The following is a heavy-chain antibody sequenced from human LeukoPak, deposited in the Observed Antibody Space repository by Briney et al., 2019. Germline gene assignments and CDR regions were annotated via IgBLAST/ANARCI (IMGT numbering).Heavy chain of an antibody. Sequence: SGGSLRLSCAASGFTFSSYSMNWVRQAPGKGLEWASSISSSSSYIYYADSVKGRFTISRDNAKNSLYLQMNSLRAEDTAVYYCARLGYYYDSSGYLDAFDIWGQGTMVTVSS. CDR2: ISSSSSYI. CDR3: ARLGYYYDSSGYLDAFDI. CDR1: GFTFSSYS. J-gene: IGHJ3*02. D-gene: IGHD3-22*01. V-gene: IGHV3-21*01.